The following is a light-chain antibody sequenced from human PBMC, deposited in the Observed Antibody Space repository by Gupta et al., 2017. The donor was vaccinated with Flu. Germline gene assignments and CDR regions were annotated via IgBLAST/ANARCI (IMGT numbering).Light chain of an antibody. CDR2: KTS. CDR3: QQYYTYSWT. J-gene: IGKJ1*01. CDR1: VSISGR. V-gene: IGKV1-5*03. Sequence: DIQMTQSAFTLSADVGDRVTIACRASVSISGRLAWSQQKPGKATKLLIYKTSGLEDGVPSRFSGSGSGTEFSLTISSLQPDDFATYYCQQYYTYSWTFGQGTKVEIK.